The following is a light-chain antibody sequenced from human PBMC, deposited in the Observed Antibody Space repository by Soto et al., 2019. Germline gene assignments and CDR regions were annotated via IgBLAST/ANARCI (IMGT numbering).Light chain of an antibody. V-gene: IGKV3-11*01. J-gene: IGKJ5*01. CDR2: DAS. CDR3: QQYHHWPPIT. CDR1: QSVSSY. Sequence: EIVFTQSPATLSLSPGERATLSCRASQSVSSYLAWYQQKPGQAPRLLIYDASNRATGTPARFDGSGSGTDFTLTISSLQSEDFAVYYCQQYHHWPPITFGQGTRLEI.